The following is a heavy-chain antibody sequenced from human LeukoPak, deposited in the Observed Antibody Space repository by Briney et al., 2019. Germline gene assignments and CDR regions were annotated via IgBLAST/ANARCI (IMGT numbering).Heavy chain of an antibody. Sequence: SETLSLTCAVYGGSFSGYYWSWIRQPPGKGLEWIGEINHSGSTNYNQSLKSRVTISVDTSKNQFSLKLSSVTAADTAVYYCARGPIAADYWGQGTLVTVSS. CDR1: GGSFSGYY. CDR2: INHSGST. V-gene: IGHV4-34*01. J-gene: IGHJ4*02. CDR3: ARGPIAADY. D-gene: IGHD6-13*01.